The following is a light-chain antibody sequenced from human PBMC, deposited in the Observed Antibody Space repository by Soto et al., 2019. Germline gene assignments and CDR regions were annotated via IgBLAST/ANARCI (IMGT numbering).Light chain of an antibody. V-gene: IGKV3-11*01. CDR3: QQRSNWPWT. Sequence: EIVLTQSPATLSLSPGERATLSCGASQSVSNFLAWYQQKPGQAPRLLISDASNRATGIPGRFSGSGSGTDFSLTISSLEPEDFAVYYCQQRSNWPWTFGQGTKVEIK. J-gene: IGKJ1*01. CDR2: DAS. CDR1: QSVSNF.